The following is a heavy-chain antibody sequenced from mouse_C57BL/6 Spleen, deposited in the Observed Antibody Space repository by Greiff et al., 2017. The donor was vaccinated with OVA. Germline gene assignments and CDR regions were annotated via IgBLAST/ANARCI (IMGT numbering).Heavy chain of an antibody. CDR3: ARSPYGSSPWYFDV. CDR1: GYTFTSYG. CDR2: IYIGNGYT. D-gene: IGHD1-1*01. J-gene: IGHJ1*03. V-gene: IGHV1-58*01. Sequence: VQLKESGAELVRPGSSVKMSCKTSGYTFTSYGINWVKQRPGQGLEWIGYIYIGNGYTEYNEKFKGKATLTSDTSSSTAYMQRSSLTSEDSAIYFCARSPYGSSPWYFDVWGTGTTVTVSS.